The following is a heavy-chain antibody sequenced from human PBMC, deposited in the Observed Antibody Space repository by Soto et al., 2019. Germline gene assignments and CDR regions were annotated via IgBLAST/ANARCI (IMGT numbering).Heavy chain of an antibody. Sequence: GASVKVSFKASGYTFTSYYMHWVRQAPGQGLEWMGIINPSGGSTSYAQKFQGRVTMTRDTSTSTVYMELSSLRSEDTAVYYCARGEVQLERRILKRSKNYFDYWGQGTLVTVSS. CDR3: ARGEVQLERRILKRSKNYFDY. CDR2: INPSGGST. J-gene: IGHJ4*02. CDR1: GYTFTSYY. D-gene: IGHD1-1*01. V-gene: IGHV1-46*03.